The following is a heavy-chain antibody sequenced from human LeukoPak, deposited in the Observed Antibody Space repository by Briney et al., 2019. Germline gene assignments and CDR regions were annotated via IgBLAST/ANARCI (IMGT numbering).Heavy chain of an antibody. CDR2: IYYSGST. Sequence: SETLSLTCTVSGGSISSYYWSWIRQPPGKGLEWIGHIYYSGSTNYNPSLKSRVTISVDTSKNQFSLKLSSVTAADTAVYYCARVHYDFWSGYFAWFDPWGQGTLVTVSS. CDR1: GGSISSYY. D-gene: IGHD3-3*01. CDR3: ARVHYDFWSGYFAWFDP. J-gene: IGHJ5*02. V-gene: IGHV4-59*01.